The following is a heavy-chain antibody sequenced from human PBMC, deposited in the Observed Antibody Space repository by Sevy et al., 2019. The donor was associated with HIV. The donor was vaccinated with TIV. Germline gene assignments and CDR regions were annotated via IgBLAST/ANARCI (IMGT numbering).Heavy chain of an antibody. CDR2: IKSKTDGGTT. CDR3: TTVSVVVVIAIDY. D-gene: IGHD2-21*01. V-gene: IGHV3-15*01. J-gene: IGHJ4*02. CDR1: GFTFSNAW. Sequence: GGSLRLSCAASGFTFSNAWMSWVRQAPGKGLEWVGRIKSKTDGGTTDYAAPVKGRFTISRDDSKNTLYLQMNSLKTEDTAVYYCTTVSVVVVIAIDYWGQGTLVTVSS.